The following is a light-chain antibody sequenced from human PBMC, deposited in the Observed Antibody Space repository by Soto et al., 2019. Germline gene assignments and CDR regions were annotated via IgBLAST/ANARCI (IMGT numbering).Light chain of an antibody. CDR3: ETCDDSLTGVV. V-gene: IGLV1-44*01. CDR2: SNN. CDR1: SSNIGTNT. Sequence: QSVLTQPPSASGTPGQRVTISCSGISSNIGTNTVNWYQHFPRTAPKLLIFSNNQRPSGVPDRFSGSTSGTSASLAISGLQSQDEADYYCETCDDSLTGVVFGGGTKLTVL. J-gene: IGLJ2*01.